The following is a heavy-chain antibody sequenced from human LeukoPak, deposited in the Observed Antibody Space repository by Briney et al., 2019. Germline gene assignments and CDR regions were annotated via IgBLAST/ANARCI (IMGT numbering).Heavy chain of an antibody. CDR3: ARNLVGYCSGGSCQAPYFQH. CDR2: IYSGGST. CDR1: GFTFRSHG. J-gene: IGHJ1*01. V-gene: IGHV3-66*01. D-gene: IGHD2-15*01. Sequence: GRSLRLSCAASGFTFRSHGMHWVRQAPGKGLEWVSVIYSGGSTYYADSVKGRFTISRDNSKNTLYLQMNSLRAEDTAVYYCARNLVGYCSGGSCQAPYFQHWGQGTLVTVSS.